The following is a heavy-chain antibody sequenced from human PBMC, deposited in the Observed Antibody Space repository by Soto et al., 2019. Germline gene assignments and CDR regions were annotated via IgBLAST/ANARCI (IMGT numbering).Heavy chain of an antibody. CDR2: ISPSGDST. CDR3: ARGLGFAIDA. Sequence: GGSLRLSCATSGFTFNMYTMGWVRQAPGRGLEWVSAISPSGDSTYYADSVKGRFTISRDNAKNSVYLQMNSLRAEDTALYYCARGLGFAIDAWGQGTLVTVSS. J-gene: IGHJ1*01. V-gene: IGHV3-21*01. CDR1: GFTFNMYT. D-gene: IGHD2-21*01.